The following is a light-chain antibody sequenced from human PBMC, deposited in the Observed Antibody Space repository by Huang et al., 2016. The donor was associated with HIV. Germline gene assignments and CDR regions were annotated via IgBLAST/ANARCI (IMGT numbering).Light chain of an antibody. CDR2: VAS. Sequence: DIKMTQSPSSLSAFVGDTVTITCRASQVIGNSLAWYQQKPGRPPKLLIYVASTLQSGVPSRFSGSGSGTDFTLTISNLQTEDVATYYCQKYDSAPRTFGQGTRV. CDR1: QVIGNS. J-gene: IGKJ1*01. V-gene: IGKV1-27*01. CDR3: QKYDSAPRT.